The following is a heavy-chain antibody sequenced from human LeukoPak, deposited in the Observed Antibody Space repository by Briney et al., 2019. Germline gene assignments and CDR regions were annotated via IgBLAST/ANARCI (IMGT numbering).Heavy chain of an antibody. J-gene: IGHJ4*02. V-gene: IGHV3-66*02. D-gene: IGHD3-22*01. CDR3: ARDSGYYDSSDYYYVVDY. CDR2: IYSGGST. CDR1: GFTVSSNY. Sequence: GGSLRLSCAASGFTVSSNYMSWVRQAPGKGLEWVSVIYSGGSTYYADSVKGRFTISRDNSKNTLYLQMNSLRAEDTAVYYCARDSGYYDSSDYYYVVDYWGQGTLVTVSS.